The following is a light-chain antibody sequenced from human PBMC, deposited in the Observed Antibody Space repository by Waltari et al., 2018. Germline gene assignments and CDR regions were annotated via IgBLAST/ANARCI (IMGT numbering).Light chain of an antibody. J-gene: IGKJ4*01. CDR1: QDISRW. V-gene: IGKV1-12*01. CDR2: AAS. CDR3: QHTHSFPHS. Sequence: DIRMTQSPSFVSASVGDSVTITCRACQDISRWLAWYRQKPGKAPELLIYAASSLQSGVPSRFSGRGAGTDFSLIISDLHPEDFAYYFCQHTHSFPHSFGGGTTLDI.